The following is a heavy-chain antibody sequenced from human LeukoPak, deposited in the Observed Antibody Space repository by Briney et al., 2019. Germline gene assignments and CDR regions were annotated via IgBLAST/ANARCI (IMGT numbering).Heavy chain of an antibody. Sequence: SETLSLTCTVSGGSISSSGYYWGWIRQPPGKGLEWIGTIYYSGTTYYNPSLKSRVTISVDTSKNQFSLNLSSVTAADTAVYYCARQKGNFDYWGQGTLVTVSS. V-gene: IGHV4-39*01. CDR2: IYYSGTT. D-gene: IGHD3-10*01. CDR1: GGSISSSGYY. J-gene: IGHJ4*02. CDR3: ARQKGNFDY.